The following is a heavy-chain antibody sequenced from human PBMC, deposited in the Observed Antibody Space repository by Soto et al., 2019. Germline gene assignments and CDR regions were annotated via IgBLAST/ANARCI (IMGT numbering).Heavy chain of an antibody. V-gene: IGHV1-18*04. CDR2: ISAYNGNT. CDR3: ARGGCSSTSCYSAMGPYYYYGMDV. CDR1: GYTFTSYG. Sequence: ASVKVSCKASGYTFTSYGISWVRQAPGQGLEWMGWISAYNGNTNYAQKLQGRVTMTTDTSTSTAYMELRGLRSDDTAVYYCARGGCSSTSCYSAMGPYYYYGMDVWGQGTTVTVSS. J-gene: IGHJ6*02. D-gene: IGHD2-2*01.